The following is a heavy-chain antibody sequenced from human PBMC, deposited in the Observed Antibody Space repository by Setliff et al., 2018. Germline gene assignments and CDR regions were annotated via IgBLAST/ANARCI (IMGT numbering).Heavy chain of an antibody. CDR3: ARERSLWFGELSRQHFDY. D-gene: IGHD3-10*01. Sequence: GGSLRLSCAASGFTFRSYWMHWVRQVPGKGLVWVSRSNSDGSSTSYADSVKGRFTISRDNAKNTLYLQMNSLRAEDTAVYYCARERSLWFGELSRQHFDYWGQGTLVTVSS. CDR2: SNSDGSST. J-gene: IGHJ4*02. V-gene: IGHV3-74*01. CDR1: GFTFRSYW.